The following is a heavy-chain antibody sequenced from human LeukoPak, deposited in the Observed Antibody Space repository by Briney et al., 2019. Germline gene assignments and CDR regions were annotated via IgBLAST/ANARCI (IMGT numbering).Heavy chain of an antibody. D-gene: IGHD3-10*01. CDR1: GGSISSDY. V-gene: IGHV4-4*09. Sequence: SETLSLACTVSGGSISSDYWSWIRQPPGKGLEWIGYIYTSGSNHYNPSLKSRVTISGDTSKNQFSLKLSSVTAADTAVYYCARVGRITMVRGALDYWGQGTLVTVSS. CDR2: IYTSGSN. J-gene: IGHJ4*02. CDR3: ARVGRITMVRGALDY.